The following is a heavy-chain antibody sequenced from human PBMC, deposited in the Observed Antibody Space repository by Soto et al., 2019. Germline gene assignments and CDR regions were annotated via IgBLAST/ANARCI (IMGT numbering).Heavy chain of an antibody. V-gene: IGHV3-64D*06. Sequence: GGSLRLSCSASGFIFSESTIYWVRQVPGKGLEAISAVSTSGRSTYYADSVKDRFTISRDNSKNTLFLQMGSLRPEDTAIYYCVKQAHGLDGVAFDYWGQGTQVAVSS. CDR2: VSTSGRST. CDR1: GFIFSEST. CDR3: VKQAHGLDGVAFDY. D-gene: IGHD2-15*01. J-gene: IGHJ4*02.